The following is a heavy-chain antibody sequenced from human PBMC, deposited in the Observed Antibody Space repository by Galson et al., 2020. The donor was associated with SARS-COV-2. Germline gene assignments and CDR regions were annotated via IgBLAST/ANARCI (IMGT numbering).Heavy chain of an antibody. CDR2: ISYEGSNK. J-gene: IGHJ6*02. V-gene: IGHV3-30*09. CDR3: ARDRSGEGEMDV. D-gene: IGHD3-10*01. CDR1: GFTFSSYI. Sequence: QLGESLKISCAASGFTFSSYIMHWVRQAPGKGLEWVAVISYEGSNKYSADSVEGRFAISRDNSKNTLYLQMNSLGVEDTAVYYCARDRSGEGEMDVWGQGTTVTVSS.